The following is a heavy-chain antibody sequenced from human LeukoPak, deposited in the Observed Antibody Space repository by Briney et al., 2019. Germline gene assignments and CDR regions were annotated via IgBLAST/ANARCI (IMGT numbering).Heavy chain of an antibody. D-gene: IGHD6-13*01. V-gene: IGHV4-30-4*08. CDR1: GGSISSGDYY. CDR3: ARDIAAAGTGY. CDR2: IYYSGST. Sequence: PSETLSLTCTVSGGSISSGDYYWSWIRQPPGKGLEWIGYIYYSGSTYYNPSLKSRVTISVDTSKNQFSLKLSSVTAADTAVYYCARDIAAAGTGYWGQGTLVTVSS. J-gene: IGHJ4*02.